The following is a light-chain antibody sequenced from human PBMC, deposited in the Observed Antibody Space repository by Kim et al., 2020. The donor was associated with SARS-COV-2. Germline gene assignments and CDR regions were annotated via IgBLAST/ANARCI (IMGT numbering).Light chain of an antibody. J-gene: IGLJ2*01. CDR1: RLRSYY. Sequence: SSELTQDPAVSVALGQTVRITCQGDRLRSYYASWYQQKPGQAPVLVIYGKNDRPSGIPDRFSGSSSGNTASLTITGAQAEDEADYYCNSRDSSGKHVVFG. CDR3: NSRDSSGKHVV. V-gene: IGLV3-19*01. CDR2: GKN.